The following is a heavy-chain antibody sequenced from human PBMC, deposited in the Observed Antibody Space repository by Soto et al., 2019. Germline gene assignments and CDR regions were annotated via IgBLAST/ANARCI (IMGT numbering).Heavy chain of an antibody. CDR2: IFDSGAA. J-gene: IGHJ6*02. CDR1: GGSLIGSS. D-gene: IGHD2-15*01. Sequence: LSLTCSVSGGSLIGSSWSWVRQAARGGLEWIGYIFDSGAATYNPSLKRRVTISLDTSKNQFSLTLDSVTAADSAVYFCASESAIRSPEQADSGYFLHDFAMDVWGQGTTVTVSS. V-gene: IGHV4-59*01. CDR3: ASESAIRSPEQADSGYFLHDFAMDV.